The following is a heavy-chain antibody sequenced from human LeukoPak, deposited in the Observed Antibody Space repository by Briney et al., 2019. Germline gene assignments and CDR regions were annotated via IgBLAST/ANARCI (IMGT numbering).Heavy chain of an antibody. V-gene: IGHV1-69*05. Sequence: PVKVSCKASGGSFSSYAISWVRQAPGQGLEWMGGIIPIFGTADYAQKFQGRVTITTDESTGTAYMELSSLRSEDTAVYYCARVYGANNDWFDPWGQGTLVTVSS. CDR2: IIPIFGTA. CDR1: GGSFSSYA. J-gene: IGHJ5*02. CDR3: ARVYGANNDWFDP. D-gene: IGHD4-23*01.